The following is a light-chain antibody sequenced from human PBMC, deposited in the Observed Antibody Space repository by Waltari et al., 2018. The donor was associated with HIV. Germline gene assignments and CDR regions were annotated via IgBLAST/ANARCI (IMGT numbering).Light chain of an antibody. J-gene: IGLJ3*02. CDR2: KDN. CDR3: QSADSSGAWV. V-gene: IGLV3-25*03. Sequence: SYDLTQPPSESVSPGQTARIACSGAELPKHYSYWYQQRPGQAPVLLIYKDNERPSGIPERFSGSSSGTTVTLTITGVQADDEADYWCQSADSSGAWVFGGGTKLTVL. CDR1: ELPKHY.